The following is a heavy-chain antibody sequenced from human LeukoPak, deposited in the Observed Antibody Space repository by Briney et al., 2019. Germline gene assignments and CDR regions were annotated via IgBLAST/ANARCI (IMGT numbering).Heavy chain of an antibody. J-gene: IGHJ3*02. CDR1: GYSISSGYY. D-gene: IGHD1-26*01. CDR3: ARPISWARGAFDI. Sequence: PSETLSLTCAVSGYSISSGYYWGWIRQPPGEGLEWIGSIYHSGSTYYNPSLKSRVTILVDTSKNQFSLKLSSVTAADTAVYYCARPISWARGAFDIWGQGTMVTVSS. CDR2: IYHSGST. V-gene: IGHV4-38-2*01.